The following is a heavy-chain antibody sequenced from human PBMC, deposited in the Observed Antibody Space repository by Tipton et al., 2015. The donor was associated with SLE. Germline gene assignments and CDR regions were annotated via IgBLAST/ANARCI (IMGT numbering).Heavy chain of an antibody. J-gene: IGHJ4*02. D-gene: IGHD2-21*02. V-gene: IGHV1-69*01. CDR1: GDTFRNYG. CDR2: IIPIFGIP. Sequence: QSGAEVKKPGSSVKVSCKTSGDTFRNYGISWVRQAPGQGLEWMGGIIPIFGIPNYAPKFQGRLTITSDESASTVYMELSSLTYEDKAVYYCARVDGYQDYWGQGTLVTVSS. CDR3: ARVDGYQDY.